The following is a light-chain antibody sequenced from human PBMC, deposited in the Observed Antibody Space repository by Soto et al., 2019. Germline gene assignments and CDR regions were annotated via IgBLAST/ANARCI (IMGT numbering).Light chain of an antibody. CDR1: QGIGSA. Sequence: AIQLTLSPSSLSASVGDRVTITCRASQGIGSALAWYQQKPGKAPKLLIYDASSLESGVPSRFSGSGSGTDFTLTISSLQPEDFATYYCQQFNVFGGGTKVDIK. CDR3: QQFNV. V-gene: IGKV1-13*02. CDR2: DAS. J-gene: IGKJ4*01.